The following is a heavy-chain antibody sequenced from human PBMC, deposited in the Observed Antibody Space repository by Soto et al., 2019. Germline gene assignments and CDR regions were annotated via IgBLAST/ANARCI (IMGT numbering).Heavy chain of an antibody. V-gene: IGHV4-39*07. Sequence: SETLSLTCTVSGGSISSSSYYWGWIRQPPGKGLEWIGSIYYSGSTYYNPSLKSRVTISVDKSKNQFSLRLSSVTAADTAVYYCARVRNEGSWLRAGNWFDPWGQGTLVTVSS. CDR1: GGSISSSSYY. CDR3: ARVRNEGSWLRAGNWFDP. D-gene: IGHD6-13*01. J-gene: IGHJ5*02. CDR2: IYYSGST.